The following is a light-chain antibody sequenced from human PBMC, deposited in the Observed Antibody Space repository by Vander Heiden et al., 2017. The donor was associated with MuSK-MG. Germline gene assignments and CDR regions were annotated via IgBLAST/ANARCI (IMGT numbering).Light chain of an antibody. CDR3: CSYAGSYTLAV. CDR2: DVT. CDR1: RSDVGGYNY. J-gene: IGLJ2*01. Sequence: QSALTQPRSVSGSPGQSVTISCTGTRSDVGGYNYVSWYHHHPATAPNVIVYDVTERPSGVPDRFSGSKSGNTASLTITGLQAEDEADYYCCSYAGSYTLAVFGGGTKLTVL. V-gene: IGLV2-11*01.